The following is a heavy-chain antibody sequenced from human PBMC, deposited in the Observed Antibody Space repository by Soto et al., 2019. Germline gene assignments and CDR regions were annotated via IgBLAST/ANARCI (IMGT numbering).Heavy chain of an antibody. V-gene: IGHV4-31*03. CDR1: GGSITSGAYY. Sequence: PSETLSLTCTVSGGSITSGAYYWSWIRQHPGKGLEWIGYIYYSGTTYYRPSLRSRLTISLDTSKNQFSLKLTSVTAADTAVYYCARYYYDTGGDYHDYHYAMDVWGQGTTVTVS. J-gene: IGHJ6*02. D-gene: IGHD3-22*01. CDR2: IYYSGTT. CDR3: ARYYYDTGGDYHDYHYAMDV.